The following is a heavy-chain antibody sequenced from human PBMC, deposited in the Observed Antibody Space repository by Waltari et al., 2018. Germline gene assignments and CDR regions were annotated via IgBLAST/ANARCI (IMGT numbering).Heavy chain of an antibody. CDR1: GFTFSSYA. Sequence: EVQLLESGGGLVQPGGSLRLSCAASGFTFSSYAMSWVRQAPGRGLEWVSAISGSGGSTYYADSVKGRFTISRDNSKNTLYLQMNSLRAEDTAVYYCAKLPVLRFLEWLSHFDYWGQGTLVTVSS. D-gene: IGHD3-3*01. J-gene: IGHJ4*02. V-gene: IGHV3-23*01. CDR3: AKLPVLRFLEWLSHFDY. CDR2: ISGSGGST.